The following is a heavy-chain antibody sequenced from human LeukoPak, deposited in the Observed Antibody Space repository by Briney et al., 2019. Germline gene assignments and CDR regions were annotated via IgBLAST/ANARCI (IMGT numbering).Heavy chain of an antibody. Sequence: SETLSLTCAVYGGSITSYYWSWIRQPPGKGLEWIGYIYYSGNTNYSPSLKSRVTTSVDTSKNQFSLNLSSVTAADTATYYCARHIGYCSTTTCQPGFHPWGQGALVTVSS. J-gene: IGHJ5*02. CDR3: ARHIGYCSTTTCQPGFHP. D-gene: IGHD2-2*01. V-gene: IGHV4-59*08. CDR1: GGSITSYY. CDR2: IYYSGNT.